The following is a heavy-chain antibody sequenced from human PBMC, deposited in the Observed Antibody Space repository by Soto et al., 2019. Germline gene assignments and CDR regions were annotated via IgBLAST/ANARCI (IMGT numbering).Heavy chain of an antibody. CDR1: EFTYTLYG. D-gene: IGHD2-2*01. V-gene: IGHV3-48*03. J-gene: IGHJ6*02. Sequence: LRLSCEVPEFTYTLYGLNWFRQAPVNVKEWVSSISSSGDTIYYADSVKVRFTVSRDNANNRLYLQMNSLRAEDTAVYYCASLSGSTSGYDHYGMDIWGQGTTVTVSS. CDR2: ISSSGDTI. CDR3: ASLSGSTSGYDHYGMDI.